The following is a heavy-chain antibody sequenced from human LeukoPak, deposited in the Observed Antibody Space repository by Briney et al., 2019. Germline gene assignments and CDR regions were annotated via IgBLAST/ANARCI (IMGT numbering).Heavy chain of an antibody. D-gene: IGHD5-18*01. CDR3: AKDQGNTAMGSFDY. CDR1: GFTFDDYA. V-gene: IGHV3-9*01. J-gene: IGHJ4*02. CDR2: ISWNSGSI. Sequence: GRSLRLSCAASGFTFDDYAMHWVRQAPGKGLEWVSGISWNSGSIGYADSVKGRFTISRDNSKNTLYLQMNSLRAEDTAVYYCAKDQGNTAMGSFDYWGQGTLVTVSS.